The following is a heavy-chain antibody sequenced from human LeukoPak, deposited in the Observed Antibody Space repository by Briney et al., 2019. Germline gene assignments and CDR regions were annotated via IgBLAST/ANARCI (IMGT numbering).Heavy chain of an antibody. J-gene: IGHJ5*02. CDR3: ARARGLGYGDDVRWFDP. CDR2: ISSSSSYI. CDR1: GFSFDDYA. D-gene: IGHD4-17*01. Sequence: GGSLRLSCAASGFSFDDYAMSWVRQAPGKGLEWVSSISSSSSYIYYADSVKGRFTISRDNAKNSLYLQMNSLRAEDTAVYYCARARGLGYGDDVRWFDPWGQGTLVTVSS. V-gene: IGHV3-21*01.